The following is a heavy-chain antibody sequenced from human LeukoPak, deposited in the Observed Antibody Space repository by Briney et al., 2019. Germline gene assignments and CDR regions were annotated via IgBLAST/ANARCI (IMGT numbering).Heavy chain of an antibody. CDR2: ISYDGSNE. Sequence: GRSLRLSCAASGFTFSSYVMHWVRQAPGKGLEWVAIISYDGSNEYYADSVKGRFTISRDNSKNTLYLQMNSLRAEDTAVYYCARVPIIYDILTGYYTPYYFDYWGQGTLVTVSS. CDR1: GFTFSSYV. V-gene: IGHV3-30*04. J-gene: IGHJ4*02. CDR3: ARVPIIYDILTGYYTPYYFDY. D-gene: IGHD3-9*01.